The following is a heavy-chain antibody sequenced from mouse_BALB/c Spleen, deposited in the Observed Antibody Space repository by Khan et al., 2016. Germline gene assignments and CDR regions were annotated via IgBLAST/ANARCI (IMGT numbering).Heavy chain of an antibody. CDR3: ARYDGNYDAMDY. V-gene: IGHV1-54*01. J-gene: IGHJ4*01. CDR2: INPGSGGT. Sequence: QVQLQQSGAELVRPGTSVKVSCKASGYAFTNYLIEWVKQRPGQGLEWIGVINPGSGGTNYNEKFKGKATLTADKSSSTAYMQLSSLTSDDSAVYFCARYDGNYDAMDYWGQGTSVTVSS. CDR1: GYAFTNYL. D-gene: IGHD2-3*01.